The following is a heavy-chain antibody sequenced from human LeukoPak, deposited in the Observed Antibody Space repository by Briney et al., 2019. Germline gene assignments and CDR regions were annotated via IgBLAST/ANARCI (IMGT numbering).Heavy chain of an antibody. J-gene: IGHJ4*02. Sequence: SQTLSLTSTVSGGSISSGSYYWSWIRQPAGKGLEWIGRIYTSGSTNYNPSLKSRVTISVDTSKNQFSLKLSSVTAADTAVYYCARLRLGELSLYQYYFDYWGQGTLVTVSS. CDR3: ARLRLGELSLYQYYFDY. CDR1: GGSISSGSYY. D-gene: IGHD3-16*02. CDR2: IYTSGST. V-gene: IGHV4-61*02.